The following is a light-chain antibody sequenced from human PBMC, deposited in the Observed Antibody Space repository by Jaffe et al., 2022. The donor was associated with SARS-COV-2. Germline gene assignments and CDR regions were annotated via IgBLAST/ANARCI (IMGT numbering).Light chain of an antibody. J-gene: IGKJ3*01. CDR2: DAS. CDR1: QTINTY. Sequence: DIQMTQSPSSLSASVGDRVTITCRASQTINTYLNWYQQKPGTAPKLLIYDASSLKSGVPSRFSGSGSGTDFTLTISSLHPEDFASYYCQQSYDTPFTFGPGTTVDLK. CDR3: QQSYDTPFT. V-gene: IGKV1-39*01.